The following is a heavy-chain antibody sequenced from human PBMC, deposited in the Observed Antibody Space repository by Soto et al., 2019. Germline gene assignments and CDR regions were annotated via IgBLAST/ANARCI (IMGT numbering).Heavy chain of an antibody. CDR2: ISGYKGVT. D-gene: IGHD2-8*01. J-gene: IGHJ6*02. CDR3: AKNGHAPYYYYGMDV. V-gene: IGHV1-18*01. CDR1: GYSFTTYS. Sequence: QGLLVQSGAEVKQPGASVKVSCKASGYSFTTYSISWVRQAPGQGREWIGWISGYKGVTNNAQKFQDSVTMNIARSTTTGYLELRSLTSGDADVYYCAKNGHAPYYYYGMDVWGQGTTVTVSS.